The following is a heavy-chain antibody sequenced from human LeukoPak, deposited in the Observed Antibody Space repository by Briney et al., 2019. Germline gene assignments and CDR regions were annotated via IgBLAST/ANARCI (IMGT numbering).Heavy chain of an antibody. D-gene: IGHD3-10*01. CDR3: ARHGPTMVRGSPYYYYYYGMDV. Sequence: PSETLSLTCTVSGFSISSYYWSWIRQPPGKGLEWIGYIYYSGSTNYNPSLKSRVTISVDTSKNQFSLKLSSVTAADTAVYYCARHGPTMVRGSPYYYYYYGMDVWGQGTTVTVSS. CDR2: IYYSGST. CDR1: GFSISSYY. J-gene: IGHJ6*02. V-gene: IGHV4-59*08.